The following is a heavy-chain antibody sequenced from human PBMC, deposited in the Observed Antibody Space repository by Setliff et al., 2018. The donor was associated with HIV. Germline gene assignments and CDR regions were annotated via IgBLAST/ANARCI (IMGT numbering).Heavy chain of an antibody. CDR3: ATQGLTVQIPGGYFQH. D-gene: IGHD2-21*02. V-gene: IGHV4-31*03. CDR1: GGSISSGGFY. Sequence: PSETLSLTCTVTGGSISSGGFYWTWIRQHPGKGLEWIGYIYNTGSTYHSPSLESRVTISKDTSKNQFSLILTSVTAADTAVYYCATQGLTVQIPGGYFQHWGPGILVTVSS. CDR2: IYNTGST. J-gene: IGHJ1*01.